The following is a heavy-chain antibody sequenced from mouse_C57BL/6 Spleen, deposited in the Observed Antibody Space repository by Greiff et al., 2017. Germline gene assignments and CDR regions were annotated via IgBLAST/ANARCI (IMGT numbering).Heavy chain of an antibody. CDR2: IDPSDSET. CDR1: GYTFTSYW. CDR3: AIEGGFDYVDD. J-gene: IGHJ2*01. Sequence: VQLQQPGAELVRPGSSVKLSCKASGYTFTSYWMHWVKQRPIQGLEWIGNIDPSDSETHYNQKFKDKATLTVDKSSSTAYMQLSSLTSEDSAVYYCAIEGGFDYVDDWGQGTTLTVSS. V-gene: IGHV1-52*01.